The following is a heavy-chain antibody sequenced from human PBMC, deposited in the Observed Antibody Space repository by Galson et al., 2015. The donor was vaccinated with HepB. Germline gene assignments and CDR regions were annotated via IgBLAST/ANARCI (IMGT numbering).Heavy chain of an antibody. CDR2: INHSGST. Sequence: ETLSLTCAVYGGSFSGYYWSWIRQPPGKGLEWIGEINHSGSTNYNPSLKSRVTISVDTSKKQFSQKLSSVTAADTAVYYCARGASTPYCSSTSCYLWFDPWGQGTLVTVSS. J-gene: IGHJ5*02. CDR1: GGSFSGYY. D-gene: IGHD2-2*01. V-gene: IGHV4-34*01. CDR3: ARGASTPYCSSTSCYLWFDP.